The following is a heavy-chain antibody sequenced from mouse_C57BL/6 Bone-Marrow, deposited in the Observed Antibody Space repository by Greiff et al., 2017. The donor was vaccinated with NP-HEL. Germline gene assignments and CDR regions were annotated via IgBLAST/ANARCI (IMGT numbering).Heavy chain of an antibody. V-gene: IGHV1-26*01. CDR2: INPNNGGT. D-gene: IGHD1-1*02. J-gene: IGHJ2*01. CDR3: ARDYPDY. CDR1: GYTFTDYY. Sequence: EVQLQQSGPELVKPGASVKISCKASGYTFTDYYMNWVKQSHGKSLEWIGDINPNNGGTSYNQKFKGKATLTVDKSSSTAYMELRSLTSEGSAVYYCARDYPDYWGQGTTLTVSS.